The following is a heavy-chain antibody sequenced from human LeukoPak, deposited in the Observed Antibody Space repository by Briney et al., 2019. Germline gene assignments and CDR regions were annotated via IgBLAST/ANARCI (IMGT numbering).Heavy chain of an antibody. CDR3: ARSIVVVPRGGNDAFDI. CDR1: GYTFTGYY. V-gene: IGHV1-2*06. J-gene: IGHJ3*02. Sequence: ASVKVSCKASGYTFTGYYIHWVRQAPGQGLEWMGRINPNSGGTNYAQKFQGRVTMTRDTSISTAYMELSRLRSDDTAVYYCARSIVVVPRGGNDAFDIWGQGTMVTVSS. CDR2: INPNSGGT. D-gene: IGHD2-2*01.